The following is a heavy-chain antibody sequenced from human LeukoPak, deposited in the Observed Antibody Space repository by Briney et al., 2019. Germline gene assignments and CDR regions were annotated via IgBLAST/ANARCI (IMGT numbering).Heavy chain of an antibody. Sequence: GSLRLSCAASGFGVTNIYMTWVRQAPGKGLEWVSVIYRGGTTHYADSVKGRFTISRATSKNSLFLQMNSLEVEDTAVYYCARMTTSMKNAFDIWGQGTMVTVSS. D-gene: IGHD2/OR15-2a*01. J-gene: IGHJ3*02. CDR2: IYRGGTT. CDR1: GFGVTNIY. V-gene: IGHV3-53*01. CDR3: ARMTTSMKNAFDI.